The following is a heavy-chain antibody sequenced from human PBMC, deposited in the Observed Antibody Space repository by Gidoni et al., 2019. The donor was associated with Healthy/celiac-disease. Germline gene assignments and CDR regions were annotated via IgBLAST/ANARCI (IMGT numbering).Heavy chain of an antibody. D-gene: IGHD5-18*01. Sequence: QVQLVKSGAEVKKPGASVKVSCTASGYTLTCYYMHWVRQAPGQGLEWMGWINPNSGGTNYAQKFQGWVTMTRDTSISTAYMELSRLRSDYTAVYYCARGGDTAMVRVDYWGQGTLVTVSS. V-gene: IGHV1-2*04. CDR1: GYTLTCYY. CDR3: ARGGDTAMVRVDY. J-gene: IGHJ4*02. CDR2: INPNSGGT.